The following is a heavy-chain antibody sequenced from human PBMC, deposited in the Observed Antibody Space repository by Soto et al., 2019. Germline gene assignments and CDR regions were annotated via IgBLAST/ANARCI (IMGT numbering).Heavy chain of an antibody. CDR1: GYSFTDYH. V-gene: IGHV1-2*04. J-gene: IGHJ6*02. CDR3: ARGDSTDCSNGVCSFFYNHDMDV. CDR2: INPKSGGT. D-gene: IGHD2-8*01. Sequence: GASVKVSCKSSGYSFTDYHIHWVRQAPGQGLEWLGRINPKSGGTSTAQKFQGWVTMTTDTSISTASMELTRLTSDDTAIYYCARGDSTDCSNGVCSFFYNHDMDVWGQGTTVTVSS.